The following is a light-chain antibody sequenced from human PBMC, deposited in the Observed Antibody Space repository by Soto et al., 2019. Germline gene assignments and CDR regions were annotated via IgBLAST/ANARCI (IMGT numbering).Light chain of an antibody. CDR3: QVWDSSSDWV. V-gene: IGLV3-21*04. J-gene: IGLJ3*02. CDR2: YDS. CDR1: NIGSYS. Sequence: SYELTQPPSVSVAPGKTARITCGGNNIGSYSVHWYQQKPGQAPVLVIYYDSDRPSGIPERFSSSNSGNTATLTISRVGAGDEADYYCQVWDSSSDWVFGGGTKLTVL.